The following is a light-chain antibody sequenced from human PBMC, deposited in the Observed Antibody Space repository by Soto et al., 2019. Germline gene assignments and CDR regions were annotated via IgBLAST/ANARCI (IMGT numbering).Light chain of an antibody. V-gene: IGLV2-14*01. Sequence: QLVLTQPAAVSGSPGQSITISCTGTSSDIGAYNFVSWYQHHPGKAPKLIIFEVNNRPSGVSNRFSGSKSGSTASLRISDLQAEDEADYYCSSYTSVSIVVVFGGGTKLTVL. CDR1: SSDIGAYNF. CDR2: EVN. J-gene: IGLJ2*01. CDR3: SSYTSVSIVVV.